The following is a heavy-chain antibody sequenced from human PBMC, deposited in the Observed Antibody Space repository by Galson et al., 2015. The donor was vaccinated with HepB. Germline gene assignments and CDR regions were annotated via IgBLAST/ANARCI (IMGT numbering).Heavy chain of an antibody. CDR1: GFTFSSYG. Sequence: SLRLSCAASGFTFSSYGMHWVRQAPGKGLEWVSYISSSGSTIYYADSVKGRFTISRDNAKNSLYLQMNSLRAEDTAVYYCASLGGIAAAGRAVDYWGQGTLVTVSS. D-gene: IGHD6-13*01. V-gene: IGHV3-48*03. CDR2: ISSSGSTI. CDR3: ASLGGIAAAGRAVDY. J-gene: IGHJ4*02.